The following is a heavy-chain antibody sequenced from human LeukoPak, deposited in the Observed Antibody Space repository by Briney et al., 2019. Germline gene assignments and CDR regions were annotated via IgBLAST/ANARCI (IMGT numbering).Heavy chain of an antibody. J-gene: IGHJ4*02. D-gene: IGHD1-26*01. Sequence: PGGSLRLSCSASGFTFTDYVLHWVRQAPGKGLEYVSAINSNGDDTYYADSVRGRFTISRDNSKNTLYLQMSSLRAEDTAVYYCVNGPGLVGATYYFDYWGQGTLVTVSS. CDR2: INSNGDDT. CDR3: VNGPGLVGATYYFDY. V-gene: IGHV3-64D*06. CDR1: GFTFTDYV.